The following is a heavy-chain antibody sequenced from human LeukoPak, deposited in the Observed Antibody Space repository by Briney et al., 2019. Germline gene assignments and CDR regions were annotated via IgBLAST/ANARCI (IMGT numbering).Heavy chain of an antibody. V-gene: IGHV3-20*04. CDR1: GFTFDDYG. J-gene: IGHJ4*02. CDR2: IKWNGGTT. D-gene: IGHD1-26*01. Sequence: GGSLRLSCAASGFTFDDYGMSWVRHAPGKGLEWVSGIKWNGGTTVYSDSVKGRFTISRDNAKNSLYLQMNSLRAEDTAFYYCARRRLVSGTYPSYFDYWGQGTLVTVSS. CDR3: ARRRLVSGTYPSYFDY.